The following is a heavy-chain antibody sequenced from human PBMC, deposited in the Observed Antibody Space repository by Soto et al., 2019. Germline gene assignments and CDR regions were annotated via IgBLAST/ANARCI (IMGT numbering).Heavy chain of an antibody. CDR2: TNPNSGGT. CDR1: ACTFTGYT. CDR3: ARGVYLQLCVSAAFDT. V-gene: IGHV1-2*02. J-gene: IGHJ5*02. D-gene: IGHD5-18*01. Sequence: ASLKLSCKASACTFTGYTMQCVRQAPGQGLEWLGRTNPNSGGTNYEEKSLSSVTTTRHKSTSKEYMELSRSRSDDKAVYYCARGVYLQLCVSAAFDTWGQGTLVTVSS.